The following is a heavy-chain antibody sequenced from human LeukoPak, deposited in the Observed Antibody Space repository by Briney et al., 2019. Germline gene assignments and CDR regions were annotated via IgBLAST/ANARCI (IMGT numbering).Heavy chain of an antibody. CDR3: ARSNYFYDSSGPSDY. V-gene: IGHV4-59*01. CDR1: GGSISSYY. Sequence: SETLSLTCTVSGGSISSYYWSWIRQPPGKGLEWIGYIYYSGSTNYNPSLKSRVTISVDTSKNQFSLKLSSVTAADTAVYYCARSNYFYDSSGPSDYWGQGTLVTVSS. J-gene: IGHJ4*02. CDR2: IYYSGST. D-gene: IGHD3-22*01.